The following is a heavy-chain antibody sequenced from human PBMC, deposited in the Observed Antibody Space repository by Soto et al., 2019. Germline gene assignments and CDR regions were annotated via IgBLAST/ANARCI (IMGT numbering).Heavy chain of an antibody. J-gene: IGHJ5*02. CDR3: ERDDTEAAAGIWFDP. CDR2: ISAYNGNT. V-gene: IGHV1-18*01. CDR1: GYTFTSYG. D-gene: IGHD6-13*01. Sequence: GASVKVSCKASGYTFTSYGISWVRQAPGQGLEWMGWISAYNGNTNYAQKLQGRVTMTTDTSTSTAYMELRSLRSDDTAVYYCERDDTEAAAGIWFDPWGQGTLVTVSS.